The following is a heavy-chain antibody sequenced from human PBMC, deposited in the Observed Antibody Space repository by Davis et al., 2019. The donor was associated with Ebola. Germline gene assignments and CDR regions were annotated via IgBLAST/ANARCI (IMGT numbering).Heavy chain of an antibody. D-gene: IGHD2-8*02. CDR2: IIPIFGTV. Sequence: AASVKVSCKASGGTFSSYAISWVRQAPGQGLEWMGGIIPIFGTVNYAQKFQGRVTITADESTSTAYMELSSLRSEDTAVYYCARDGDPYCLRGVCYEYWGQGTLVTVSS. CDR3: ARDGDPYCLRGVCYEY. J-gene: IGHJ4*02. CDR1: GGTFSSYA. V-gene: IGHV1-69*13.